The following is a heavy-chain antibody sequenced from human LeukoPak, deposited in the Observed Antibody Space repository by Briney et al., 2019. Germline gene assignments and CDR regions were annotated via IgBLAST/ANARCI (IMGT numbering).Heavy chain of an antibody. Sequence: SETLSLTCAVYGGSFSGYYWSWIRQPPGKGLEWIGEINHSGSTNYNPSLKSRVTISVDTSKNQFSLKLSSVTAADTAVYYCARNPLLWFGESPQVFDYWGQGTLVTVSS. D-gene: IGHD3-10*01. J-gene: IGHJ4*02. CDR2: INHSGST. CDR3: ARNPLLWFGESPQVFDY. CDR1: GGSFSGYY. V-gene: IGHV4-34*01.